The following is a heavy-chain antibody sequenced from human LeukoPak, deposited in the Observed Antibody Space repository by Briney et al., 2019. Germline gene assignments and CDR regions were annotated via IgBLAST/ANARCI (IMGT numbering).Heavy chain of an antibody. Sequence: SETLSLTCAVYGGSFSGYYWSWIRQPPGKGLEWIGEINHSGSTNYNPSLKSRVTISVDTSKNQFSLKLSSVTAADTAVYYCARVVVQPAIDWFDPWGQGTLVTVSS. V-gene: IGHV4-34*01. D-gene: IGHD2-2*01. CDR2: INHSGST. CDR1: GGSFSGYY. CDR3: ARVVVQPAIDWFDP. J-gene: IGHJ5*02.